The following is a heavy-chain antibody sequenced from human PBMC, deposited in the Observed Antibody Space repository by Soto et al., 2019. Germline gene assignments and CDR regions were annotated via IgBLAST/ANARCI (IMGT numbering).Heavy chain of an antibody. J-gene: IGHJ5*02. D-gene: IGHD6-13*01. Sequence: EVQLVESGGGLVKPGGSLRLSCAASGFTFRSFTMNWVRQAPGKGLEWVSTISSNSAYIYYTDALRGRFNISRDNAKNSQHLQMNSLRAEDTAVYYCTRDASRDSSARGWFDPWGPGTLVTVSS. CDR1: GFTFRSFT. CDR3: TRDASRDSSARGWFDP. CDR2: ISSNSAYI. V-gene: IGHV3-21*02.